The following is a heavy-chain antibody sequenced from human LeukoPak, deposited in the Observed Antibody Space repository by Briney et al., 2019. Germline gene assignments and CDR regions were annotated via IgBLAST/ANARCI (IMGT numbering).Heavy chain of an antibody. D-gene: IGHD3-10*01. V-gene: IGHV3-21*01. CDR3: ARDPSTMVRGVPVDY. Sequence: PGGSLRLSCAASGFTFSSYSMNWVRQAPGKGLEWVSSLSSSSSYIYYADSVKGRFTISRDNAKNSLYLQMNSLRAEDTAVYYCARDPSTMVRGVPVDYWGQGTLVTVFS. J-gene: IGHJ4*02. CDR1: GFTFSSYS. CDR2: LSSSSSYI.